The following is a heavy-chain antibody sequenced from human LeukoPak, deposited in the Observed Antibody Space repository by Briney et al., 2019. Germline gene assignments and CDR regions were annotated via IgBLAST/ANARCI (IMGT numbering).Heavy chain of an antibody. Sequence: KSGGSLRLSCAASGFTFSSYSMNWVRQAPGKGLEWVSSISSSSSYIYYADSVKGRFTISRDNAKNSLYLQMNSLRAEDTAVYYCARALLLERRNHLDAFDIWGQGTMVTVSS. V-gene: IGHV3-21*01. CDR1: GFTFSSYS. J-gene: IGHJ3*02. CDR2: ISSSSSYI. CDR3: ARALLLERRNHLDAFDI. D-gene: IGHD1-1*01.